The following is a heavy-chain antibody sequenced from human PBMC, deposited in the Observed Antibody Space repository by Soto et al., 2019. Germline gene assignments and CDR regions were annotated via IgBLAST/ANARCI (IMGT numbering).Heavy chain of an antibody. CDR2: INSDGSST. J-gene: IGHJ6*02. CDR1: GFTFSSYW. V-gene: IGHV3-74*01. D-gene: IGHD3-3*01. Sequence: PGGALRLSCAASGFTFSSYWMHWVRQAPGEGLVWVSRINSDGSSTSYADSVKGRFTISRDNAKNTLYLQMNSLRAEDTAVYYCARDPDFWSGQSMSYYYYGMDVWGQGTTVTVSS. CDR3: ARDPDFWSGQSMSYYYYGMDV.